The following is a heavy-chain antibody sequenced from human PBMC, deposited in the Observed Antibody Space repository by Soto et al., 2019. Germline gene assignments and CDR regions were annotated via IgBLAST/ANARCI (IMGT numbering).Heavy chain of an antibody. CDR2: IYYSGST. V-gene: IGHV4-59*01. Sequence: SETLSLTCTVSGGSISSYYWSWIRQPPGKGLEWIGYIYYSGSTNYNPSLKSRVTISVDTSKNQFSLKLSSVTAADTAVYYCARVRCSSTSCAMRMAFDIWGQGTMVNVS. J-gene: IGHJ3*02. CDR3: ARVRCSSTSCAMRMAFDI. D-gene: IGHD2-2*01. CDR1: GGSISSYY.